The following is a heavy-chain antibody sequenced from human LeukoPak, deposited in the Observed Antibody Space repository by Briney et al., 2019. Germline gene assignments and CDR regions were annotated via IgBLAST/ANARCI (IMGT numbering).Heavy chain of an antibody. V-gene: IGHV3-53*01. J-gene: IGHJ4*02. D-gene: IGHD6-19*01. Sequence: GGSLRLSCVASGFTGSSNYMSWVRQAPGKGLEWVSVIYSGSSTYYAESVKGRFTISRNTSKNTLYLQMNSLRADDTAVYYCARDRSSGWYVYDYWGQGTLVTVSS. CDR1: GFTGSSNY. CDR3: ARDRSSGWYVYDY. CDR2: IYSGSST.